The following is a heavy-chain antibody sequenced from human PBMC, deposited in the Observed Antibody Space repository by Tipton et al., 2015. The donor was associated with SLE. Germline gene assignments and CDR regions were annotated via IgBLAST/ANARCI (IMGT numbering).Heavy chain of an antibody. CDR2: INSDGSST. CDR1: GFTFSIYA. Sequence: LRLSCAASGFTFSIYAMSWVRQAPGKGLEWVASINSDGSSTSYADSVKGRFTISRDNAKNTLYLQMNSLRVEDTAIYYCAKARGYYDSSGPTGYFDYWGQGTLVTVSS. V-gene: IGHV3-23*01. CDR3: AKARGYYDSSGPTGYFDY. D-gene: IGHD3-22*01. J-gene: IGHJ4*02.